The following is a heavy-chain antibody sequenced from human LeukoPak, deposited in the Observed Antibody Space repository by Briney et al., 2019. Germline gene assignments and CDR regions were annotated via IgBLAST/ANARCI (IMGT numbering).Heavy chain of an antibody. J-gene: IGHJ4*02. CDR2: LSDSGRTT. Sequence: GGSLRLSCSASGFTFNNYAMTWVRQAPGKGLEWVSGLSDSGRTTYYTGSVKGRFTISRDNSKNTLYLQMNSLRAEDTAIYYCAKGGSSGGSCYFDYWGQGTLVSVSS. V-gene: IGHV3-23*01. D-gene: IGHD2-15*01. CDR3: AKGGSSGGSCYFDY. CDR1: GFTFNNYA.